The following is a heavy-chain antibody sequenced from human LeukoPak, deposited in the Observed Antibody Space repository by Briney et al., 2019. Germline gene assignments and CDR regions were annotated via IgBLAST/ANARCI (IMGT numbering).Heavy chain of an antibody. CDR2: ISWNSGSI. CDR1: GFTFDDYA. Sequence: GGSLRLSCAASGFTFDDYAMHWVRQAPGKGLEWVSGISWNSGSIGYADSVKGRFTISRDNAKNSLYLQMNSLRAEDTALYYCAKVAGLGTTDAFDIWGQGTMVTVSS. V-gene: IGHV3-9*01. D-gene: IGHD1-14*01. CDR3: AKVAGLGTTDAFDI. J-gene: IGHJ3*02.